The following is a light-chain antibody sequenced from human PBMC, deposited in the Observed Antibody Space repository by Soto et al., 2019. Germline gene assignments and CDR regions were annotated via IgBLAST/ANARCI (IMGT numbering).Light chain of an antibody. CDR2: DAS. V-gene: IGKV3-11*01. CDR1: QSVRNH. J-gene: IGKJ4*01. CDR3: QHSGVGPIT. Sequence: EIVLTQSPATLSLSPGERATLSCRTSQSVRNHLVWYQQKPGQAPRLLIYDASIRATGIPARFSGSGSVTDFTLTISSLEPDDCAVYCCQHSGVGPITFGGGTKVEIK.